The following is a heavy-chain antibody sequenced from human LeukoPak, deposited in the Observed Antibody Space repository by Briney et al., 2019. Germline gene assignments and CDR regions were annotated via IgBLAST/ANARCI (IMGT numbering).Heavy chain of an antibody. Sequence: PSETLSLTCAVYGGSFSGYYWSWIRQPPGKGLEWIGEINHSGSTNYNPSLKSRVTISVDTSKNQFSLKPSSVTAADTAVYYCARKLDTAMVTDYYYYGMDVWGQGTTVTVSS. CDR3: ARKLDTAMVTDYYYYGMDV. CDR2: INHSGST. J-gene: IGHJ6*02. CDR1: GGSFSGYY. D-gene: IGHD5-18*01. V-gene: IGHV4-34*01.